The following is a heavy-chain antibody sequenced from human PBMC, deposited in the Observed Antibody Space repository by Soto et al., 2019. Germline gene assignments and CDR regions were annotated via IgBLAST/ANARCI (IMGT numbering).Heavy chain of an antibody. J-gene: IGHJ4*02. CDR3: ARGYCSGGSCYPGY. Sequence: QVQLQQWGAGLLKPSETLSLTCAVYGGSFSGYYWSWIRQPPGKGLEWIGEINHSGSTNYNPSLRNRVTXXVXTLXNPFSLKRSSVPAADTAVYYCARGYCSGGSCYPGYWGQGTLVTVSS. CDR1: GGSFSGYY. D-gene: IGHD2-15*01. CDR2: INHSGST. V-gene: IGHV4-34*01.